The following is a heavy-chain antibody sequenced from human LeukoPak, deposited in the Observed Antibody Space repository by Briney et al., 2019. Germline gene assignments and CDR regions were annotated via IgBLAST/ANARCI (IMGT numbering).Heavy chain of an antibody. CDR3: ARGPAVAGRTRYSYMDV. Sequence: ASVKVSCKASGGTFISYAISWVRQAPGQGLEWMGGIIPIFGTANYAQKFQGRVTITTDESTSTAYMELSSLRSEDTAVYYCARGPAVAGRTRYSYMDVWGKGTTVTVSS. D-gene: IGHD6-19*01. J-gene: IGHJ6*03. V-gene: IGHV1-69*05. CDR2: IIPIFGTA. CDR1: GGTFISYA.